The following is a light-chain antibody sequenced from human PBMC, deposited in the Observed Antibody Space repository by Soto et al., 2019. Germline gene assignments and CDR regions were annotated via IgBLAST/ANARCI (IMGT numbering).Light chain of an antibody. V-gene: IGLV2-11*01. CDR2: DVT. CDR3: CSYAGGYTFV. CDR1: SNYIGDYHY. Sequence: QSALAQPRSVSGSPGQSVTISCTGTSNYIGDYHYVSWYQQHPGKAPKLMIFDVTKRPSGFLDRFSGSKSGNTASLTFSGLQAEDDADYYCCSYAGGYTFVFGTGTKVTVL. J-gene: IGLJ1*01.